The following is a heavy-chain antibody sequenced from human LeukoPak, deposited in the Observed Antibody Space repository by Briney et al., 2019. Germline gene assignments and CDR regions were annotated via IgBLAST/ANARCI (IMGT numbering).Heavy chain of an antibody. D-gene: IGHD3-22*01. Sequence: PSETLSLTCTISGGSISNYYWSWIRQPPGKGLEWIGYIHYSGSTDYNPSLKSRVTISIDTSKNQFSLKLSSVTAADTAVYYCARYYGGDSSGYLNSWGQGTLVTVSS. J-gene: IGHJ4*02. CDR3: ARYYGGDSSGYLNS. V-gene: IGHV4-59*01. CDR2: IHYSGST. CDR1: GGSISNYY.